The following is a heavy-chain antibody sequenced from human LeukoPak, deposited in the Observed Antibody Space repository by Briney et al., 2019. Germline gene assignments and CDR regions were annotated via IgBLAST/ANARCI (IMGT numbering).Heavy chain of an antibody. Sequence: GGSLRLSCAASGFTFSSYGVSWVRQAPGKGLEWVSSVTGSGGSTYYADSVKGRFTISRDNSKNTLYLQMNSLRAEDTAVYYCAKLLSGFGTDYWGQGTLVTVSS. D-gene: IGHD3-10*01. CDR2: VTGSGGST. V-gene: IGHV3-23*01. CDR3: AKLLSGFGTDY. CDR1: GFTFSSYG. J-gene: IGHJ4*02.